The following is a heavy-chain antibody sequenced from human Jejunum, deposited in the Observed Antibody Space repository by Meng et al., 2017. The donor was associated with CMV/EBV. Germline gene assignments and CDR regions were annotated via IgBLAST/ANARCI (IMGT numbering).Heavy chain of an antibody. J-gene: IGHJ1*01. CDR1: GYTFTGYS. D-gene: IGHD3-22*01. CDR2: INPNSGGT. CDR3: ARGYYDSSGYGLQH. V-gene: IGHV1-2*02. Sequence: ASGYTFTGYSMPWVRQAPGQGLEWMGWINPNSGGTNYAQKFQGRVTMTRDTSISTAYMELSRLRSDDTAVYYCARGYYDSSGYGLQHWGQGTLVTVSS.